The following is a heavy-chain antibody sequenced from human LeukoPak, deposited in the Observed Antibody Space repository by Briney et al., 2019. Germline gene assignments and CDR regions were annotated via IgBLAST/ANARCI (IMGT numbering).Heavy chain of an antibody. V-gene: IGHV1-18*01. CDR3: ARDVHDIAARAGAGYYYYMDV. CDR1: GYTFTSYG. CDR2: ISAYNGNT. D-gene: IGHD6-6*01. J-gene: IGHJ6*03. Sequence: ASVKVSCKASGYTFTSYGISLVRQAPGQGLEWMGWISAYNGNTNYAQKLQGRVTMTTDTSTSTAYMELRSLRSDDTSVYYCARDVHDIAARAGAGYYYYMDVWGKGTTVTVSS.